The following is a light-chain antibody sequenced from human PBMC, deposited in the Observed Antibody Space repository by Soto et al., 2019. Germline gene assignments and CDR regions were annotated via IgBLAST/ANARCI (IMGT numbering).Light chain of an antibody. CDR3: QSADSSGTYVV. CDR2: KDS. J-gene: IGLJ2*01. CDR1: ALPKQY. V-gene: IGLV3-25*03. Sequence: SYELTQPPSVSVSPGQTARITCSGDALPKQYAYWYQQKPGQAPVLVIYKDSERPSGIPERFSGSSSGTTVTLTISGVQAEDEADYYCQSADSSGTYVVFGGGISSPS.